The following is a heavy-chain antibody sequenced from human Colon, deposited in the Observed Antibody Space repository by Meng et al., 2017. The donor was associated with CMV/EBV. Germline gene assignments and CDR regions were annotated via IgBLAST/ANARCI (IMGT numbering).Heavy chain of an antibody. D-gene: IGHD2-15*01. CDR1: GFTFSDSW. V-gene: IGHV3-7*01. Sequence: GGSLRLSCRVSGFTFSDSWMNWVRQAPGKGLERVANINEDGSGKYYVDSVKGRFTISRDNAKNSVYLQINSLRAEDTAVYYCARGLVEAPGIEYWGQGTLVTVSS. J-gene: IGHJ4*02. CDR2: INEDGSGK. CDR3: ARGLVEAPGIEY.